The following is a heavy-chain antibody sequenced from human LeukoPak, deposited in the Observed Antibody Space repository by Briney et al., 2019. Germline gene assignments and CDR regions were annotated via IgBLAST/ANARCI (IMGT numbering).Heavy chain of an antibody. CDR2: ISGGGGST. V-gene: IGHV3-23*01. CDR3: AKNAGYSCYGGEDCFDY. Sequence: GGSLRLSCAASEFTFSSYAMSWVRQAPGKGLEWVSVISGGGGSTYYADSVKGRFTISRDNSKNSLYLQMNSLRAEDTAVYYCAKNAGYSCYGGEDCFDYWGLGTLVTVSS. J-gene: IGHJ4*02. CDR1: EFTFSSYA. D-gene: IGHD5-12*01.